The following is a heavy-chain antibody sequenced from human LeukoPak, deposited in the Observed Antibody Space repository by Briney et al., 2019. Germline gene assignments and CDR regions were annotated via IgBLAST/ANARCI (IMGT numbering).Heavy chain of an antibody. D-gene: IGHD6-19*01. CDR3: ARERGRLVDY. V-gene: IGHV4-31*03. J-gene: IGHJ4*02. Sequence: SETLSLTCTVSGGSISGYYWSWIRQHPGKGLEWIGYSYGSANYNPSLKNRVTISITSNNQSSLRLTSVTVADTAVYYCARERGRLVDYWGRGILVTVSS. CDR1: GGSISGYY. CDR2: SYGSA.